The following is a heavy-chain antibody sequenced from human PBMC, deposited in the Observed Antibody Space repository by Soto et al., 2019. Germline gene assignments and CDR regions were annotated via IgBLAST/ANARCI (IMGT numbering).Heavy chain of an antibody. CDR1: GCTFSSYG. J-gene: IGHJ6*02. V-gene: IGHV3-33*01. Sequence: GGALTLSCAASGCTFSSYGMHWVRQAPGKGLDWVAVIWYDGSNKYYADSVKGRFTISRDNSKNTLYLQMNSLRAEDTAVYYCARDGDIVVVPAASDYGMDVWGQGTTVTVSS. CDR3: ARDGDIVVVPAASDYGMDV. D-gene: IGHD2-2*01. CDR2: IWYDGSNK.